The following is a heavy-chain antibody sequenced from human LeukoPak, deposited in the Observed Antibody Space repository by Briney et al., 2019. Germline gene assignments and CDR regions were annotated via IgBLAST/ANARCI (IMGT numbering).Heavy chain of an antibody. CDR3: ARVAGQYYYYYMDV. Sequence: SETLSLTCTVSGGSISSYYWGWIRQPPGKGLEWIGSIYYSGSTYYNPSLKSRVTISVDTSKNQFSLKLSSVTAADTAVYYCARVAGQYYYYYMDVWGKGTTVTVSS. CDR1: GGSISSYY. J-gene: IGHJ6*03. CDR2: IYYSGST. V-gene: IGHV4-39*07.